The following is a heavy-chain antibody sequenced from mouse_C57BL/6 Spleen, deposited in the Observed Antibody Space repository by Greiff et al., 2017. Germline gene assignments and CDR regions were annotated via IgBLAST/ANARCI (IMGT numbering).Heavy chain of an antibody. Sequence: QVQLQQPGAELVKPGASVKLSCKASGYTFTSYWMQWVKQRPGQGLEWIGEIDPSDSYTNYNQKFKGKATLTVDTSSSTAYMQLSSLTSEDSAVYYCARGHYGSSPFAYWGQGTLVTVSA. V-gene: IGHV1-50*01. CDR2: IDPSDSYT. CDR3: ARGHYGSSPFAY. J-gene: IGHJ3*01. D-gene: IGHD1-1*01. CDR1: GYTFTSYW.